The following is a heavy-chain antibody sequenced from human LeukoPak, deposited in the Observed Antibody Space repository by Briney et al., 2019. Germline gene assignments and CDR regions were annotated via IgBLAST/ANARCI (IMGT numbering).Heavy chain of an antibody. Sequence: PGGSLRLSCAASGFTFSSAWMSWVRQAPGKGLDWVGRIKSKTDGGTTDYDAPVKGRFTISRDDSQNTLFLQMDNLKTEDTGVYYCSTFGRPSGPLWGSGTLVTVSS. D-gene: IGHD5-12*01. CDR2: IKSKTDGGTT. CDR1: GFTFSSAW. CDR3: STFGRPSGPL. V-gene: IGHV3-15*01. J-gene: IGHJ2*01.